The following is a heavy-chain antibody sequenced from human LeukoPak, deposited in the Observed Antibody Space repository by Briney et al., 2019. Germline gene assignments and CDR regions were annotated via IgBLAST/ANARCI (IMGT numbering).Heavy chain of an antibody. CDR2: IYSGGST. CDR1: GFTVSSNY. J-gene: IGHJ4*02. CDR3: AREVVSIPFYFES. Sequence: GGSLRLSCAASGFTVSSNYMSWVRQAPGKGLEWVSVIYSGGSTYYADSVRGRFTISRDNSKNTLYLLMNSLIPEDTAVYYCAREVVSIPFYFESWGQGTLVTVSS. V-gene: IGHV3-53*01. D-gene: IGHD2-15*01.